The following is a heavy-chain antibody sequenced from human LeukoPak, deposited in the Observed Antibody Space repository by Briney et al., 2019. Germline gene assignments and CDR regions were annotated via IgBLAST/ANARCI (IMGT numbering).Heavy chain of an antibody. V-gene: IGHV3-11*06. J-gene: IGHJ3*02. CDR3: ARSSGPGFEI. CDR2: ISSSGSYT. Sequence: GGSLRLPCAASGFTFSDYYMSWIRQAPGKGLEWVSYISSSGSYTNYADSVKGRFTISRDNAKNSLYLQMNSLRAEDTAVYYCARSSGPGFEIWGQGTMVTVSS. CDR1: GFTFSDYY.